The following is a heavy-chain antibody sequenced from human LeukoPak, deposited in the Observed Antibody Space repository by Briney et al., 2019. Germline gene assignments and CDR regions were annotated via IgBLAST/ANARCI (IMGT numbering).Heavy chain of an antibody. CDR1: GFTFSTYG. J-gene: IGHJ5*02. CDR2: ISSSGGNT. D-gene: IGHD1-1*01. Sequence: GGSLRLSCAASGFTFSTYGMSWVRQAPGKGLEWVSSISSSGGNTHYTDSLKVRFTISRDNSKNTLYLQMNSLRAEDTAVYYCAKEGRLTASWGQGTLVTVSS. CDR3: AKEGRLTAS. V-gene: IGHV3-23*01.